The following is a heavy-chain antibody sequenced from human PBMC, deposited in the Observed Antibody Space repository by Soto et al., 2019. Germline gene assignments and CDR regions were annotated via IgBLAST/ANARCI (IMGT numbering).Heavy chain of an antibody. V-gene: IGHV3-15*01. CDR3: TTDSGYDAGGAFDI. CDR2: IKSKTDGGTT. CDR1: GFTFSNAW. D-gene: IGHD5-12*01. J-gene: IGHJ3*02. Sequence: GGSLRLSCAASGFTFSNAWMSWVRQAPGKGLEWVGRIKSKTDGGTTDYAAPVKGRFTISRDDSKNTLYLQMNSLKTEDTAVYYCTTDSGYDAGGAFDIWGQGTMVTVSS.